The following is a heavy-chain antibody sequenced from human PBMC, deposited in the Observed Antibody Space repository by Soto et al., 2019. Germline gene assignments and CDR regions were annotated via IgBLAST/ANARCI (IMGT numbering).Heavy chain of an antibody. Sequence: PSETLSLTCTVSGGSMRDYFWTWIRQPPGKGLEWLGYIHYSGTTSFCPSYNPPLRSRVAISEDTSKNPFTLKLLSVTTADTAVYFCAAGEASSRNLAPYYLDFWGQGTLVTVSS. CDR3: AAGEASSRNLAPYYLDF. D-gene: IGHD6-13*01. V-gene: IGHV4-59*01. CDR1: GGSMRDYF. CDR2: IHYSGTT. J-gene: IGHJ4*02.